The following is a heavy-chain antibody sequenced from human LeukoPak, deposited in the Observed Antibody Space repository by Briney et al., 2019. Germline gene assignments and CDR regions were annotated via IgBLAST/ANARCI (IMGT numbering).Heavy chain of an antibody. CDR3: AKAQVGAILHAFDI. Sequence: PGGFLRLSCAASGFTFSSYAMSWVRQAPGKGLEWVSAITGSGGSTYYADSVKGRFTISRDNSKNTLYLQMNSLRAEDTAVYYCAKAQVGAILHAFDIWGQGTKVTVSS. D-gene: IGHD1-26*01. J-gene: IGHJ3*02. CDR2: ITGSGGST. CDR1: GFTFSSYA. V-gene: IGHV3-23*01.